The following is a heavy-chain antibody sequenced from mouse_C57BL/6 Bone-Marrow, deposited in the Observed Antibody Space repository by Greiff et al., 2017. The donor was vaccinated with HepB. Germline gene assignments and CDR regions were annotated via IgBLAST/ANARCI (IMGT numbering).Heavy chain of an antibody. V-gene: IGHV1-63*01. Sequence: QVQLKESGAELVRPGTSVKMSCKASGYTFTNYWIGWAKQRPGHGLEWIGDIYPGGGYTNYNEKFKGKATLTADKSSSTAYMQFSSLKSEDSAIYYCARYGYYLWYFDVWGTGTTVTVSS. CDR1: GYTFTNYW. CDR2: IYPGGGYT. J-gene: IGHJ1*03. D-gene: IGHD2-3*01. CDR3: ARYGYYLWYFDV.